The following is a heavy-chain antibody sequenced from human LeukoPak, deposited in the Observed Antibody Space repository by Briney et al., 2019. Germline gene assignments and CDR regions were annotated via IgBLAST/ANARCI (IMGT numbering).Heavy chain of an antibody. Sequence: GGSLRLSCAASGFTISDYWMTWVRQAPGKGLEWVANIKQDGSEKTYVDSVKGRFAISRDNAKNSIFLQMNSLRVEDMAMYYCVRDGGTDWYDPWGQGTLVSVSS. D-gene: IGHD3-16*01. CDR2: IKQDGSEK. V-gene: IGHV3-7*01. CDR3: VRDGGTDWYDP. J-gene: IGHJ5*02. CDR1: GFTISDYW.